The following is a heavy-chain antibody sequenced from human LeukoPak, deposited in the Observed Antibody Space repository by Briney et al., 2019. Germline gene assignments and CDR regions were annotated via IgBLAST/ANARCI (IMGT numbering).Heavy chain of an antibody. CDR2: ISGTGDST. J-gene: IGHJ4*02. D-gene: IGHD3-22*01. V-gene: IGHV3-23*01. Sequence: PGGSLRLSCAASGFTFSSCAMSWVRQVPGKGLEWVSSISGTGDSTSYADSVKGRFSISRDNSKNTLYLQMNSLRAEDTAVYYCAKRYCDSSAYYHYWGQGTLVTVSS. CDR3: AKRYCDSSAYYHY. CDR1: GFTFSSCA.